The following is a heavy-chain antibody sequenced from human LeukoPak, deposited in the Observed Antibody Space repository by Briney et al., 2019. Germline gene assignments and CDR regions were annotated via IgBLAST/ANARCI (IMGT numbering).Heavy chain of an antibody. D-gene: IGHD5-12*01. V-gene: IGHV3-7*01. CDR1: GFSFSSYW. J-gene: IGHJ4*02. CDR3: ARDVDANC. Sequence: GGSLRLSCAASGFSFSSYWMTWVRQAPGKGPEWVANIKQDGGEKYYVDSVKGRFTISRDNAKNSLFLQMDSLRAEDTAVYYCARDVDANCWGQGTLVTVSS. CDR2: IKQDGGEK.